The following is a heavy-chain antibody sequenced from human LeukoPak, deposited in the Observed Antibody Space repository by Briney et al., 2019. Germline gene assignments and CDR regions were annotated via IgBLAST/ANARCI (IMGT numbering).Heavy chain of an antibody. J-gene: IGHJ4*02. CDR1: GFSLSTSGMC. CDR3: ARFVYDSSGYYSDY. D-gene: IGHD3-22*01. CDR2: IDWDDDK. Sequence: SGPALVKPTQTLTLTFTFSGFSLSTSGMCVSWIRQPPGKALEWLARIDWDDDKYYSTSLKTRITISKDTSKNQVVLTMTNMAPVDTAAYYCARFVYDSSGYYSDYWGQGTMVTVSS. V-gene: IGHV2-70*11.